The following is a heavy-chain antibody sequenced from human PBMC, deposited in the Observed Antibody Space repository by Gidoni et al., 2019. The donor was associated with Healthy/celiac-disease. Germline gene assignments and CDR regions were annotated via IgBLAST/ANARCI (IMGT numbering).Heavy chain of an antibody. CDR1: GFTFSSYA. D-gene: IGHD3-22*01. CDR3: AKVVVITPND. V-gene: IGHV3-23*01. J-gene: IGHJ4*02. CDR2: ISGSGGST. Sequence: EVQLLESGGGLVQPGGSLRLSCAALPGFTFSSYAMSWVRQAPGKGLEWVSAISGSGGSTYYADSVKGRFTISRDNSKNTLYLQMNSLRAEDTAVYYCAKVVVITPNDWGQGTLVTVSS.